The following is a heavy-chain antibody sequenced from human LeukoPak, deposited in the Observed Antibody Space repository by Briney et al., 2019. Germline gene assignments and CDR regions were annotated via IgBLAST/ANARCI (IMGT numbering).Heavy chain of an antibody. V-gene: IGHV3-11*04. J-gene: IGHJ4*02. CDR1: GFTFSDYY. CDR3: ARDRYGDYAIDS. D-gene: IGHD4-17*01. CDR2: ISSSGSTI. Sequence: GGSLRLSCAASGFTFSDYYMSWIRQAPGKGLEWVSYISSSGSTIYYADSVKGRFTIFRDNAKNSLYLQMISLRAEDTAVYFCARDRYGDYAIDSWGQGTLVIVSS.